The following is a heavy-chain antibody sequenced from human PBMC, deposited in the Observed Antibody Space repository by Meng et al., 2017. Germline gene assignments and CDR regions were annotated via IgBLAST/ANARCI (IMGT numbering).Heavy chain of an antibody. V-gene: IGHV1-3*01. CDR1: VYTFKCDA. Sequence: VNDPGASGKVPFKDSVYTFKCDAMHCGRHAHGQGLEGMGRSNAGNCNTKYSQKFQGIVNITWDTSGSRAYMGLSSRIYGETAVYYCARDRQTYYDYSSGYFDYWGQGTLVTVSS. J-gene: IGHJ4*02. CDR3: ARDRQTYYDYSSGYFDY. CDR2: SNAGNCNT. D-gene: IGHD3-22*01.